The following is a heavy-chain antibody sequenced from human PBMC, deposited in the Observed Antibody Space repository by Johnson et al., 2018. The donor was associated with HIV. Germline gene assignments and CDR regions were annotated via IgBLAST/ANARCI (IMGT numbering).Heavy chain of an antibody. D-gene: IGHD2-2*03. J-gene: IGHJ3*02. CDR3: ARDLDRSAFDI. Sequence: QVLLVESGGGVVQPGRSLRLSCAASGFTFSDYYMSWIRQAPGKGLEWVSYISSSGSTIYYADSVKGRFTISRDNAKNSLYLQMNSLRAEDTAVYYCARDLDRSAFDIWGQGTMVTVSS. CDR1: GFTFSDYY. CDR2: ISSSGSTI. V-gene: IGHV3-11*04.